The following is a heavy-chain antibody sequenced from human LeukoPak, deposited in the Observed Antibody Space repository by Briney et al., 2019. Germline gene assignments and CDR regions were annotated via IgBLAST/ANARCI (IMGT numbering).Heavy chain of an antibody. V-gene: IGHV1-46*01. Sequence: GASVKVSCKASGYTFTSYYMHWVRQAPGQGLEWMGIINPSGGSTSYAQKFQGRVTMTRDTSTSTVYMELSSLRSEDTAVYYCARDPDFWSGYWYYFDYWGQGTLVTVSS. CDR3: ARDPDFWSGYWYYFDY. CDR2: INPSGGST. J-gene: IGHJ4*02. CDR1: GYTFTSYY. D-gene: IGHD3-3*01.